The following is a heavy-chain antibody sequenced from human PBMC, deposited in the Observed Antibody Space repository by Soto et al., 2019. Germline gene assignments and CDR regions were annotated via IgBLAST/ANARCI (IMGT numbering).Heavy chain of an antibody. V-gene: IGHV1-3*05. J-gene: IGHJ4*02. CDR3: ERSIVVVTALDY. Sequence: QVQLVQSGAEEKKPGASVKVSCKAFGYTFTSYAMHWVRQAPGQRLEWMGWINAGNGNTKYSQKFQGRVTITRDTSASTAYMELSSLRSEDTAVYYCERSIVVVTALDYWGQGTLLTVSA. CDR2: INAGNGNT. CDR1: GYTFTSYA. D-gene: IGHD2-21*02.